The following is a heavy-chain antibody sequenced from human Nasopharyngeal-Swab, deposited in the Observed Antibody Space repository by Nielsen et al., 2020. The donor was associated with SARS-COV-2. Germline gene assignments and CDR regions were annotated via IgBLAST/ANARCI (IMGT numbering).Heavy chain of an antibody. D-gene: IGHD2-2*02. J-gene: IGHJ6*02. Sequence: GESLKISCAASGFTFSSYAMTWVRQAPGKGLEWVSSISVNGASTYYAGSVKGRFTISRDNSKNTLFLQMNSLRPEDTAVYYCAKDTYCSTTGCYNGMDVWGQGTTVTVSS. CDR3: AKDTYCSTTGCYNGMDV. CDR1: GFTFSSYA. V-gene: IGHV3-23*01. CDR2: ISVNGAST.